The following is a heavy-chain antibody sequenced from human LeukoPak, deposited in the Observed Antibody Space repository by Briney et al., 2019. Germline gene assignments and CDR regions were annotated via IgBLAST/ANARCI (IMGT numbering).Heavy chain of an antibody. Sequence: SETLSLTCTVSGGSISSYYWSWIRQPPGKGLEWIGYIYYSGSTYYNPSLKSRVILSLDTSKNQFSLRLSSVTAADTAVYYCARDRPGGSSLDYWGQGILVTVSS. D-gene: IGHD6-13*01. CDR1: GGSISSYY. J-gene: IGHJ4*02. V-gene: IGHV4-59*12. CDR3: ARDRPGGSSLDY. CDR2: IYYSGST.